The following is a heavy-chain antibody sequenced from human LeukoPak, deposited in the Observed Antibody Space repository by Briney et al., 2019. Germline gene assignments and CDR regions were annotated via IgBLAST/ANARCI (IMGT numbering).Heavy chain of an antibody. D-gene: IGHD3-16*01. V-gene: IGHV3-21*01. CDR2: ISGSSSYI. Sequence: GGSLRLSCAASGFTFSTYNMNWVRQAPGKGLEWVSSISGSSSYIYYADSVKGRITVSRDNAKNSLYLQMNSLRVEDTAVYYCARVKLGGGWNYFDYWGQGALVTVSS. J-gene: IGHJ4*02. CDR3: ARVKLGGGWNYFDY. CDR1: GFTFSTYN.